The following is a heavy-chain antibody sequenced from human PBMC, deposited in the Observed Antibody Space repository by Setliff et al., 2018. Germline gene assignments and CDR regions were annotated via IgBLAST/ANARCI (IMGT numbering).Heavy chain of an antibody. CDR1: GFTLSSYW. Sequence: GGSLRLSCAASGFTLSSYWMHWVRQAPGKGLEWVAVSRYAENYQYYADSVKGRFTISRDNAKNTLYLQMNSLRAEDTAVYYCARGPWKHSAYYYYYYMDVWGKGTTVTVSS. V-gene: IGHV3-30-3*01. D-gene: IGHD1-1*01. CDR3: ARGPWKHSAYYYYYYMDV. CDR2: SRYAENYQ. J-gene: IGHJ6*03.